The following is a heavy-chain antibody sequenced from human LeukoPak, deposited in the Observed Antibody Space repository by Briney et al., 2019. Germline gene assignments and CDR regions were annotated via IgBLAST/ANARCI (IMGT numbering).Heavy chain of an antibody. CDR2: INTVLDT. Sequence: GGSLRLSCAASGFTFSSYGMSWVRQAPGKGLEWVSAINTVLDTFYADSVRGRFTISRDNSKNTLYLQVNSLRADDTAIYYCAREEYSGSLLTLDYWGQGTLVTVSS. V-gene: IGHV3-23*01. D-gene: IGHD1-26*01. CDR3: AREEYSGSLLTLDY. CDR1: GFTFSSYG. J-gene: IGHJ4*02.